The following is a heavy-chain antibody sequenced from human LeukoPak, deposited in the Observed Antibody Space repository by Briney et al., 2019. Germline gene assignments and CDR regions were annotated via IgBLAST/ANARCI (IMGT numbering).Heavy chain of an antibody. J-gene: IGHJ4*02. D-gene: IGHD2-2*02. CDR2: IYSGGST. V-gene: IGHV3-66*01. CDR3: ARAIGEYQLLYADY. CDR1: GFTVSSNY. Sequence: PGGSLRLSCAASGFTVSSNYMSWVRQAPGKGLEWVSVIYSGGSTYYADSVKGRFTISRDNSKNTLYLQMNSLRAEDTAVYYCARAIGEYQLLYADYWGQGTLVTVSS.